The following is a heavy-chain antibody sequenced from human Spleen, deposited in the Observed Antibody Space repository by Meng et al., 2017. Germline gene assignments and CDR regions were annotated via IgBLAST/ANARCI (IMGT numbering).Heavy chain of an antibody. CDR3: ARGGDYPPKTGNDAFDI. J-gene: IGHJ3*02. Sequence: VLWRESGPGRVKPSGPRSFTCPFTVAYNGLSNCWSWVRQPPGKGLQWIGYIYHTGTTHYNPSLKSLVSMSVDKSKNQFSLRLSSVTASDTAVYYCARGGDYPPKTGNDAFDIWGPGTMVTVSS. V-gene: IGHV4-4*02. CDR2: IYHTGTT. CDR1: VAYNGLSNC. D-gene: IGHD3-10*01.